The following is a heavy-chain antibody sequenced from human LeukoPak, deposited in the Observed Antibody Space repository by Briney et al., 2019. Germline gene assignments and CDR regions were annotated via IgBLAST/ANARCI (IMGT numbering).Heavy chain of an antibody. CDR3: ARDRGIAVAGGTSEY. CDR1: GGTFSSYA. J-gene: IGHJ4*02. D-gene: IGHD6-19*01. CDR2: IIPIFGTA. Sequence: SVKVSCKASGGTFSSYAISWVRQAPGQGLEWMGGIIPIFGTANYAQKFQGRVTITADESTSTAYMELSSLRSDDTAVYYCARDRGIAVAGGTSEYWGQGTLVTVSS. V-gene: IGHV1-69*13.